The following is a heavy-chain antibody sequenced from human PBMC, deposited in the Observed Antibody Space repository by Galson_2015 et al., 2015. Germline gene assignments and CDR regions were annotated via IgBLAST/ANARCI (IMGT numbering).Heavy chain of an antibody. CDR3: TRHGDDDGGKLAYLQH. CDR1: GFTFSDSA. D-gene: IGHD4-23*01. CDR2: IRGKANSYAT. Sequence: SLRLSCAASGFTFSDSAVHWVRQASGKGLEWVGRIRGKANSYATAYAASVEGRFTVSRDDSENTAFLQMNSLKIEDTAVYYCTRHGDDDGGKLAYLQHWGPGPLVTVSS. J-gene: IGHJ1*01. V-gene: IGHV3-73*01.